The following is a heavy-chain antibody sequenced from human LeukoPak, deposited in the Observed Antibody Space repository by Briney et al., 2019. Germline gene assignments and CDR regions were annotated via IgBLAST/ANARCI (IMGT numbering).Heavy chain of an antibody. J-gene: IGHJ4*02. CDR3: AKESDSSSWYEGYFDY. CDR1: GFTFSSYA. D-gene: IGHD6-13*01. V-gene: IGHV3-23*01. Sequence: GGSLRLSCAASGFTFSSYAMTWVRQAPGKGLEWVSAISGSGGSTYYADSVKDRFTVSRDNSKRTLYLQMNSLRAEDTAVYYCAKESDSSSWYEGYFDYWGQGSLVTVSS. CDR2: ISGSGGST.